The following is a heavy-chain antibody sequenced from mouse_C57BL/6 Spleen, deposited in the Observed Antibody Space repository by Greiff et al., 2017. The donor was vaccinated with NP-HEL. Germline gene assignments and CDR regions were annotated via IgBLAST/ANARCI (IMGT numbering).Heavy chain of an antibody. V-gene: IGHV1-69*01. CDR3: ARGGYGSSYRYFDV. CDR2: IDPSDSYT. J-gene: IGHJ1*03. CDR1: GYTFTSYW. Sequence: VQLQQPGAELVMPGASVKLSCKASGYTFTSYWMPWVKQRPGQGLEWIGEIDPSDSYTNYNQKFKGKSTLTVDKSSSTAYMQLSSLTSEDSAVYYCARGGYGSSYRYFDVWGTGTTVTVSS. D-gene: IGHD1-1*01.